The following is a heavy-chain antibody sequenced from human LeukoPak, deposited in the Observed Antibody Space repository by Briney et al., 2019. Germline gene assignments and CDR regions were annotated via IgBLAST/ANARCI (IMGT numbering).Heavy chain of an antibody. D-gene: IGHD5-18*01. CDR2: ISSSSSYI. J-gene: IGHJ4*02. V-gene: IGHV3-21*01. Sequence: GGSLRLSCAASVCIFSSYSMNWVRQAPGKGLEWVSSISSSSSYIYYADSVKGRFTISRDNAKNSLYLQMNSLRAEDTAVYYCARVALTAMASFDYWGQGTLVTVSS. CDR3: ARVALTAMASFDY. CDR1: VCIFSSYS.